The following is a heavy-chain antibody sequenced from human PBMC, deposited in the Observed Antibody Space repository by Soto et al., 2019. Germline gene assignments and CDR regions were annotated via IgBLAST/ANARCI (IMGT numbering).Heavy chain of an antibody. J-gene: IGHJ6*02. CDR2: IIPIFGTA. Sequence: VKVSCKASGGTFSSYAISWVRQAPGQGLEWMGGIIPIFGTANYAQKFQGRVTITADESTSTAYMELSSLRSEDTAVYYCARVLTSDDFWSGYFYYYYYGMDVWGQGTTVTVSS. CDR1: GGTFSSYA. V-gene: IGHV1-69*01. D-gene: IGHD3-3*01. CDR3: ARVLTSDDFWSGYFYYYYYGMDV.